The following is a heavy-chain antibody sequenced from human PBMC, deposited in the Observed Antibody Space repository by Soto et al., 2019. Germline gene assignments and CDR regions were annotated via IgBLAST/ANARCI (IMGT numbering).Heavy chain of an antibody. J-gene: IGHJ4*02. Sequence: GESLKISCKGSGYSFTSYWISWVRQMPGKGLEWMGRIDPSDSYTNYSPSFQGHVTISADKSISTAYLQWSSLKASDTAMYYCASTPDYYDSGGYRDYWGQGTLVTVSS. CDR3: ASTPDYYDSGGYRDY. V-gene: IGHV5-10-1*01. CDR2: IDPSDSYT. CDR1: GYSFTSYW. D-gene: IGHD3-22*01.